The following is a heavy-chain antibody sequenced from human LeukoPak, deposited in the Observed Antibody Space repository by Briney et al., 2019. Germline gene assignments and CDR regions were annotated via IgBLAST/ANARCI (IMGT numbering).Heavy chain of an antibody. D-gene: IGHD3-22*01. CDR2: IIPIFGTA. V-gene: IGHV1-69*01. Sequence: GASVKVSCKASGGTFSSYAISWVRQAPGQGLEWMGGIIPIFGTANYAQKFQGRVTITADESTSTAYMELSSLRSEDTAVYYCARDLYDSSGLHLFDYWGQGTLVTVSS. J-gene: IGHJ4*02. CDR1: GGTFSSYA. CDR3: ARDLYDSSGLHLFDY.